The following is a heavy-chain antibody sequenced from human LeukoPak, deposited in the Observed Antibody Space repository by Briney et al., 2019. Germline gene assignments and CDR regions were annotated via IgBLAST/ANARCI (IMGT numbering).Heavy chain of an antibody. CDR1: GFTFDDYG. J-gene: IGHJ4*02. CDR2: INWNGGST. CDR3: ARVSGVYYDSSDYYWKPLAFDY. V-gene: IGHV3-20*04. Sequence: PGGSLRLSCAASGFTFDDYGMSWVRQAPGKGLEWVSGINWNGGSTGYADSVKGRFTISRDNAKNSLYLQMNSLRAEDTALYYCARVSGVYYDSSDYYWKPLAFDYWGQGTLVTVSS. D-gene: IGHD3-22*01.